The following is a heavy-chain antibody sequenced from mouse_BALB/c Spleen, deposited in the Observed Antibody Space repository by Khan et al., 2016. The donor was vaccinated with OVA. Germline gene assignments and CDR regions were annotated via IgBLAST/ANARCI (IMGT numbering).Heavy chain of an antibody. D-gene: IGHD1-1*01. CDR3: ASRYYYGQWYFDV. V-gene: IGHV3-2*02. Sequence: EVQLQESGPGLVKPSQSLSLTCTVTDYSITSDYAWNWIRQFPGNKLEWMAYISYSGSTRSNPSLNSRISITRDTSKNQFFLQLNSVTTEDTATYYLASRYYYGQWYFDVWGAGTTVTVSS. J-gene: IGHJ1*01. CDR2: ISYSGST. CDR1: DYSITSDYA.